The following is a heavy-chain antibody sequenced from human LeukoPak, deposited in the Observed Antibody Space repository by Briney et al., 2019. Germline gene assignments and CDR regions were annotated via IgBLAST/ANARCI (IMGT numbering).Heavy chain of an antibody. CDR3: ARGHNLWWAFDI. J-gene: IGHJ3*02. D-gene: IGHD4/OR15-4a*01. CDR1: GGSISSSY. Sequence: KTSETLSLTCTVSGGSISSSYWSWIRQPPGKGLEWIGYIYYSGSTNYNPSLKSRVTISVDTSKNQFSLKLSSVTAADTAVYYCARGHNLWWAFDIWGQGTMVTVSS. CDR2: IYYSGST. V-gene: IGHV4-59*01.